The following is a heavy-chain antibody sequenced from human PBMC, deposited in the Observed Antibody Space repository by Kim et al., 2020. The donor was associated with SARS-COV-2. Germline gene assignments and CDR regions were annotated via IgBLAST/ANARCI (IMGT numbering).Heavy chain of an antibody. Sequence: SETLSLTCTVSGGSISSSSYYWGWIRQPPGKGLEWIGSIYYSGSTYYNPSLKSRVTISVDTSKNQFSLKLSSVTAADTAVYYCARQSGSYSHSANYYYYGMDVWGQGTTVTVSS. CDR3: ARQSGSYSHSANYYYYGMDV. CDR1: GGSISSSSYY. V-gene: IGHV4-39*01. CDR2: IYYSGST. J-gene: IGHJ6*02. D-gene: IGHD1-26*01.